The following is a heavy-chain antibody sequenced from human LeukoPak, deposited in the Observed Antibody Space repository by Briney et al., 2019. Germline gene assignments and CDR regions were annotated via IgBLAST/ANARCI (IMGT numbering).Heavy chain of an antibody. CDR3: ATEGLTPKNFDY. CDR2: INPDSGGT. Sequence: ASVKVSCKASGGTFSSYAISWVRQAPGQGLEWMGWINPDSGGTSYAQKFLGRVTMTRDTSINTAYMEVSGLRSDDTAVYYCATEGLTPKNFDYWGQGTLVTVSS. D-gene: IGHD3/OR15-3a*01. V-gene: IGHV1-2*02. CDR1: GGTFSSYA. J-gene: IGHJ4*02.